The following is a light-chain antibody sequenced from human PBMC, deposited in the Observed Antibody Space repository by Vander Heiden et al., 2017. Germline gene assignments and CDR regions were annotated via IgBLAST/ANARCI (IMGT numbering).Light chain of an antibody. CDR2: HAS. V-gene: IGKV3-11*01. CDR1: QSVSSS. J-gene: IGKJ4*01. CDR3: QQRRGWPLT. Sequence: EIAFTQSPGILVLSSGEKATHSCRASQSVSSSLVWFQQKPGHAPRPLDFHASHQATGVPAKFSGSRSGTDVTLTISSLEHDDFAVYYCQQRRGWPLTFGGGTKVDIK.